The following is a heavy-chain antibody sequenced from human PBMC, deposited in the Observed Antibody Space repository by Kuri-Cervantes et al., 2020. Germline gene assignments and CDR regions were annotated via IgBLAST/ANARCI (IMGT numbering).Heavy chain of an antibody. CDR3: AKDIVVVMVDTPFAFDI. CDR2: ISAYNGNT. D-gene: IGHD2-2*01. Sequence: ASVKVSCKASGYTFTSYGISWVRQAPGQGLEWMGWISAYNGNTNYAQKLQGRVTMTTDTSTNTAYMELRSLRSDDTAMYFCAKDIVVVMVDTPFAFDIWGQGTMVTVSS. CDR1: GYTFTSYG. J-gene: IGHJ3*02. V-gene: IGHV1-18*01.